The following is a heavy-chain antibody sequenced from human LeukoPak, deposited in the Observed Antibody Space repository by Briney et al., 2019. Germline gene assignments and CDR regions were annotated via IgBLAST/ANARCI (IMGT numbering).Heavy chain of an antibody. D-gene: IGHD6-19*01. CDR1: GYTFTGYY. J-gene: IGHJ3*02. CDR2: INPNSGGT. Sequence: VASVKVSCKASGYTFTGYYMHWVRQAPGQGLEWMGWINPNSGGTNYAQKFQGRVTMTGDTSISTAYMELSRLRSDDTAVYYCAREYRSSRGWPGAFDIWGQGTMVTVSS. CDR3: AREYRSSRGWPGAFDI. V-gene: IGHV1-2*02.